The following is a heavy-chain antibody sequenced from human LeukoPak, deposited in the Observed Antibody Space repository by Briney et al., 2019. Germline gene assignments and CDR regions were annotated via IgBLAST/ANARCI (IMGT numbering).Heavy chain of an antibody. CDR2: ITWDSGNI. V-gene: IGHV3-9*01. CDR1: GFTFDDYA. CDR3: AKSRDSNTWYYFDY. J-gene: IGHJ4*02. Sequence: PGRPLRLSCAASGFTFDDYAMHWVRQAPGKGLEWVSGITWDSGNIAYADSVKGRFTISRDNAKNSLYLQMNSLRAEDAALYYCAKSRDSNTWYYFDYWGQGTLVTVSS. D-gene: IGHD3-22*01.